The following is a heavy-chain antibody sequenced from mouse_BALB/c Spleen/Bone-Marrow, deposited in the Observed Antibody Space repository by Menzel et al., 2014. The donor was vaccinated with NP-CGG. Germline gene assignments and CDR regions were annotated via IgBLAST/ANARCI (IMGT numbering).Heavy chain of an antibody. Sequence: DVMLVESGGGLVQPGGSLRLSCATSGFTFTDYYMSWVRQPPGKALEWLGFIRNKANGYTTEYSASVKGRFTISRDNSEGILYLQMNTLRAGGSAGYGGGGDSGWGGGWWLDVWGGGTAVTGSA. V-gene: IGHV7-3*02. CDR2: IRNKANGYTT. CDR3: GGDSGWGGGWWLDV. D-gene: IGHD1-1*02. J-gene: IGHJ1*01. CDR1: GFTFTDYY.